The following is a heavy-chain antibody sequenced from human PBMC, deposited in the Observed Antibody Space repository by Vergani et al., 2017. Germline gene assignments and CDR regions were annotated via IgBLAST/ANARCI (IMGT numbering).Heavy chain of an antibody. D-gene: IGHD1-1*01. CDR2: ISYDGTQK. J-gene: IGHJ1*01. CDR1: GFTSSYYG. Sequence: QVHLVESGGGVVQPGRSLRLSCVVSGFTSSYYGMHWVRPAPGKGLAWVAVISYDGTQKYYAASVKGRFTISRDNSKSTLYLQMNSLRTEDTAVYYCATKSCGTPGCQIGYFREWGQGTLVTVSS. V-gene: IGHV3-30*03. CDR3: ATKSCGTPGCQIGYFRE.